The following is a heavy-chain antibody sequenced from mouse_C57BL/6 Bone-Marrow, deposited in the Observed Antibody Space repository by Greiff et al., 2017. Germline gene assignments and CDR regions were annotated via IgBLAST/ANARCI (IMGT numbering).Heavy chain of an antibody. J-gene: IGHJ3*01. CDR2: IYPRSGNT. Sequence: QVQLQQSGAELARPGASVKLSCKASGYTFTSYGISWVKQRTGQGLEWIGEIYPRSGNTYYNEKFKGKDTLTADKSSSTAYMELRSLTSEDSAVYFCARGGLLRRGFAYWGQGTLVTVSA. CDR1: GYTFTSYG. V-gene: IGHV1-81*01. D-gene: IGHD1-1*01. CDR3: ARGGLLRRGFAY.